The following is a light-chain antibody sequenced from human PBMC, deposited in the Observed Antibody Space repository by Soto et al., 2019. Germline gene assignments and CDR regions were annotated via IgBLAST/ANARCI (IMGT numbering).Light chain of an antibody. V-gene: IGKV1-39*01. CDR3: QQSYSTPRT. CDR2: GTS. J-gene: IGKJ5*01. Sequence: DIQMTQSPSSLSASVGDRVTITCRASQSISSYLNWYQQKPGKAPKLLIFGTSSLQSGVPSRFSGSESGTDFTLTINSLQPDDFATYYCQQSYSTPRTFGQGTRLENK. CDR1: QSISSY.